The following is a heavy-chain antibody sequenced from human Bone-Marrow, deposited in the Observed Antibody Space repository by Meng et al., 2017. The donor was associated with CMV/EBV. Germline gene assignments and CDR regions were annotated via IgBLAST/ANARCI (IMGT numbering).Heavy chain of an antibody. V-gene: IGHV5-51*01. J-gene: IGHJ5*02. CDR1: GYSFTSYW. Sequence: GESLKISCNGSGYSFTSYWIGWVRQMPGKGLEWMGIIYPGDSDTRYSPSFQGQVTISADKSISTAYLQWSSLKASDTAMYYCARASQGTYCSSTSCRRGGWFDPWGQGTLVTVSS. D-gene: IGHD2-2*01. CDR2: IYPGDSDT. CDR3: ARASQGTYCSSTSCRRGGWFDP.